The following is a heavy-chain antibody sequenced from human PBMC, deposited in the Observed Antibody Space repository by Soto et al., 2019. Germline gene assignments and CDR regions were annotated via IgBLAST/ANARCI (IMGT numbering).Heavy chain of an antibody. V-gene: IGHV3-23*01. CDR3: AGGYSGYDWHYYYYGMDV. CDR2: ISGSGGST. CDR1: GFTFSSYA. Sequence: PGGSLRLSCAASGFTFSSYAMSWVRQAPGKGLEWVSAISGSGGSTYYADSVKGRFTISRDNSKNTLYLQMNSLRAEDTAVYYCAGGYSGYDWHYYYYGMDVWRQGTTVTVSS. D-gene: IGHD5-12*01. J-gene: IGHJ6*02.